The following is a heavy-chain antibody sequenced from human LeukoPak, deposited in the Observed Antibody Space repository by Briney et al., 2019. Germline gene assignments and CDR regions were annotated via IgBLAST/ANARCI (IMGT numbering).Heavy chain of an antibody. Sequence: GRSLRLSCAASGFTFDDYAMHWVRQAPGKGLEWVSGISWNSGSIGYADSVKGRFTISRDNAKNSLYLQMNSLRAEDTALYYCAKDSSGLFDYWGQGTLVTVSS. CDR1: GFTFDDYA. CDR2: ISWNSGSI. J-gene: IGHJ4*02. V-gene: IGHV3-9*01. D-gene: IGHD2-15*01. CDR3: AKDSSGLFDY.